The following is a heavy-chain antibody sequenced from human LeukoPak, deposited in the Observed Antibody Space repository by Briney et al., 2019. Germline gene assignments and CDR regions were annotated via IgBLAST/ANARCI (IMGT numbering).Heavy chain of an antibody. Sequence: KPSETLSLTCTVSGGSISSSSYYWGWIRQPPGKGLEWIGSIYYSGSTYYNPSLKSRVTISVDTSKNQFSLKLSSVTAADTAVYYRARDRTHNIVVVPAAENWFDPWGQGTLVTVSS. J-gene: IGHJ5*02. V-gene: IGHV4-39*07. CDR3: ARDRTHNIVVVPAAENWFDP. CDR2: IYYSGST. CDR1: GGSISSSSYY. D-gene: IGHD2-2*01.